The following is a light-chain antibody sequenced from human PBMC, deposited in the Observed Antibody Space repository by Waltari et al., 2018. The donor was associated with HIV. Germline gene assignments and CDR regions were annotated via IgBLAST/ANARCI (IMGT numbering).Light chain of an antibody. Sequence: QSVLTQPPSVSGAPGQTVTISCTGSSSNIGARFDVHWYQQIPGTAPKPLMYGNNRPSVVPDRFSGSKAGTSASLATTGLQAEDEADYYCPTYDSSLSGSVVFGGGTKLTVL. V-gene: IGLV1-40*01. CDR3: PTYDSSLSGSVV. CDR2: GN. J-gene: IGLJ2*01. CDR1: SSNIGARFD.